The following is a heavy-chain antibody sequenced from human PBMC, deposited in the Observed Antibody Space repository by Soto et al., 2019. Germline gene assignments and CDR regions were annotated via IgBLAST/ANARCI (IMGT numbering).Heavy chain of an antibody. CDR2: VIPIFGTP. J-gene: IGHJ4*02. CDR1: GGTFGSYA. Sequence: QVQLVQSGAEVKKPGSSVKVSCKSSGGTFGSYAISWVRQAPGQGLEWMGGVIPIFGTPHYAQKFHGRVTIPADIPTCTAYLELSSIKSANTAGYYCAKIRWTISLQEEDAIWGQGPVVTVSS. CDR3: AKIRWTISLQEEDAI. V-gene: IGHV1-69*06. D-gene: IGHD2-15*01.